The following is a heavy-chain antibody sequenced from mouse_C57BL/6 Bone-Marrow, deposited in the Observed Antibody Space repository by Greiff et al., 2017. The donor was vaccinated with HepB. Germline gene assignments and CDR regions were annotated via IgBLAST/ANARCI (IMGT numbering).Heavy chain of an antibody. CDR2: ISDGGSYT. CDR3: ARDRVLGSTFYYAMDY. J-gene: IGHJ4*01. D-gene: IGHD4-1*01. CDR1: GFTFSSYA. V-gene: IGHV5-4*01. Sequence: EVKLMESGGGLVKPGGSLKLSCAASGFTFSSYAMSWVRQTPEKRLEWVATISDGGSYTYYPDNVKGRFTISRDNAKNNLYLQMSHLKSEDTAMYYCARDRVLGSTFYYAMDYWGQGTSVTVSS.